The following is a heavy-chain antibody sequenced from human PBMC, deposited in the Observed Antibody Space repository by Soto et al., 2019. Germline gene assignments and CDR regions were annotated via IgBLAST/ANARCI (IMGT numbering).Heavy chain of an antibody. Sequence: QVQLQESGPGLVKPSETLSLTCTVSGGSISSYYWSWIRQPPGKGLEWIGYIYYSGSTNYNPSLKSRVTKSXDXYKNQFSLKLSSVTAADTAVYYCARDWFPMVRGGDVWGQGTTVTVSS. J-gene: IGHJ6*02. CDR1: GGSISSYY. V-gene: IGHV4-59*01. D-gene: IGHD3-10*01. CDR3: ARDWFPMVRGGDV. CDR2: IYYSGST.